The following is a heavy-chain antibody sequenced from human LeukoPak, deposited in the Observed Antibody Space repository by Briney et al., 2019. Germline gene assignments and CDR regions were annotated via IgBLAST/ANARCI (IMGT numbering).Heavy chain of an antibody. V-gene: IGHV4-59*01. Sequence: SETLSLTCTVSGGSISSYYWSWIRQPPGKGLEWIGYIYYSGSTNYNPSLKSRVTISVDTSKNQFSLKLSSVTAADTAVYYCAGEETHDMAPAGTGDYYYGMDVWGQGTTVTVSS. J-gene: IGHJ6*02. CDR3: AGEETHDMAPAGTGDYYYGMDV. D-gene: IGHD6-19*01. CDR2: IYYSGST. CDR1: GGSISSYY.